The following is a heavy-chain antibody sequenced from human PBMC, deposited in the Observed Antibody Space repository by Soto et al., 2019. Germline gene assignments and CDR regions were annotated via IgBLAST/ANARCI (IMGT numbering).Heavy chain of an antibody. V-gene: IGHV3-23*01. J-gene: IGHJ5*02. CDR1: GFTFSSYA. Sequence: CLRLSCAASGFTFSSYAMSWVRQAPGKGLEWVSAISGSGGSTYYADSVKGRFTISRDNSKNTLYLQMNSLRAEDTAVYYCAKAPYSSGWYDGWFDPWGQGTLVTVSS. CDR2: ISGSGGST. CDR3: AKAPYSSGWYDGWFDP. D-gene: IGHD6-19*01.